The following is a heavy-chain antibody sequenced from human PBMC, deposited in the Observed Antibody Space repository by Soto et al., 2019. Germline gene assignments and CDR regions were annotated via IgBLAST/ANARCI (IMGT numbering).Heavy chain of an antibody. V-gene: IGHV3-7*03. D-gene: IGHD6-13*01. CDR2: IKEDGVQK. CDR1: GFTFTSYT. CDR3: VKDESINWYSGHFRH. Sequence: PGGSLRLSCEASGFTFTSYTMIWVRQSPGEGLEWLANIKEDGVQKNYVDSVKGRFAISRDNAKNSLHLQMNSLSAEDTAFYYCVKDESINWYSGHFRHWGQGTLVTVSS. J-gene: IGHJ1*01.